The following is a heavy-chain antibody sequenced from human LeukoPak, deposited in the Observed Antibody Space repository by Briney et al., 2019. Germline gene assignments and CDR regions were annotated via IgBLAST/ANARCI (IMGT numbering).Heavy chain of an antibody. D-gene: IGHD5-12*01. V-gene: IGHV4-59*01. Sequence: SETLSLTCTVFGDSISSYYWSWIRQPPGKGLEWIGYIYYSGSTNYNPSPKSRVTISVDTSKSQFSLKLSSVTAADTAVYYCARLGGYGYFDYWGQGTLVTVSS. CDR1: GDSISSYY. CDR3: ARLGGYGYFDY. J-gene: IGHJ4*02. CDR2: IYYSGST.